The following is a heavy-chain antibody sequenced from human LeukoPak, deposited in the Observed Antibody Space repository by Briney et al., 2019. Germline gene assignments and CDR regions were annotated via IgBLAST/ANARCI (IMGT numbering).Heavy chain of an antibody. D-gene: IGHD2-21*02. CDR1: GFTFSSYS. Sequence: GGSLRLSCAASGFTFSSYSMNWVRQAPGKGLEWVSYISSSSSTIYYADSVKGRFTISRDNAKNSLYLQMNSLRAEDTAVYYCARVVEHIVVVTAIDYWGQGTLVTVSS. CDR3: ARVVEHIVVVTAIDY. V-gene: IGHV3-48*01. CDR2: ISSSSSTI. J-gene: IGHJ4*02.